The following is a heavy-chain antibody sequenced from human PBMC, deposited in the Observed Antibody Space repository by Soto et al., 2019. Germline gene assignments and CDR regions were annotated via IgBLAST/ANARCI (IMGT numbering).Heavy chain of an antibody. J-gene: IGHJ4*02. Sequence: PSETLSLTCAVSGYSISSSXWWGWIRRPPGKGLEWIGYIYYSGTTYYNPSLKSRVTMSVDTSKNQFSLKLTSVTAVDTAVYYCARREIQGPIDYWGQGTLVTVSS. CDR3: ARREIQGPIDY. CDR2: IYYSGTT. CDR1: GYSISSSXW. D-gene: IGHD1-26*01. V-gene: IGHV4-28*01.